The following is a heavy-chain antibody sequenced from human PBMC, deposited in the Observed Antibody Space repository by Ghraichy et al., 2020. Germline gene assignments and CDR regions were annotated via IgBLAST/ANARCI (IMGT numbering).Heavy chain of an antibody. CDR1: GFTFSSYA. CDR2: ISGSGGST. V-gene: IGHV3-23*01. J-gene: IGHJ2*01. D-gene: IGHD2-15*01. CDR3: AKKKWEGYCSGGSCYRELWYFDL. Sequence: GGSLRLSCAASGFTFSSYAMSWVRQAPGKGLEWVSAISGSGGSTYYADSVKGRFTISRDNSKNTLYLQMNSLRAEDTAVYYCAKKKWEGYCSGGSCYRELWYFDLWGRGTLVTVSS.